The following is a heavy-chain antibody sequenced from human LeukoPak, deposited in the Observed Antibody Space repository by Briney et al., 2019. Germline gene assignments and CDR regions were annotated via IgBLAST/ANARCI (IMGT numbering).Heavy chain of an antibody. J-gene: IGHJ4*02. Sequence: GGSLRLSCAASGFTFSDYYMSWIRQVPGKGLEWVSYISGSSSYTNYADSVKGRFTISRDNANNSLYLQMSSLRAEDTAVYYCTRITVVAGNTYLADYWGQGTLVTVSS. CDR1: GFTFSDYY. CDR2: ISGSSSYT. V-gene: IGHV3-11*03. CDR3: TRITVVAGNTYLADY. D-gene: IGHD6-19*01.